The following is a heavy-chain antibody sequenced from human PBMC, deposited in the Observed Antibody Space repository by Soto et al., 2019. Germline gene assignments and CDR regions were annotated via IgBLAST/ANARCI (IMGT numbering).Heavy chain of an antibody. D-gene: IGHD4-17*01. CDR1: GFSFSSYG. Sequence: GGSLRLSCAASGFSFSSYGMQWVRQAPGKGLEWVAVISYDGSNKYYVDSVKDRFTISRDNSKKTLYLQMNSLRAEDTAVYYCAKDIYTMVTTPFDYWGQGTLVTVSS. V-gene: IGHV3-30*18. CDR2: ISYDGSNK. J-gene: IGHJ4*02. CDR3: AKDIYTMVTTPFDY.